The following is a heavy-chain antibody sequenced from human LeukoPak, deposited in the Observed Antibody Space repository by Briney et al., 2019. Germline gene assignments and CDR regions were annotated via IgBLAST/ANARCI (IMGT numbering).Heavy chain of an antibody. J-gene: IGHJ6*02. Sequence: PGGSLRLSCAASGFTFSSYAMGWVRQAPGKGLEWVSAISGSGGSTYYADSVKGRFTISRDNSKNTLYLQMNSLRAEDTAVYYCASSPSTFHYYYYGMDVWGQGTTVTVSS. D-gene: IGHD2-2*01. CDR2: ISGSGGST. CDR1: GFTFSSYA. V-gene: IGHV3-23*01. CDR3: ASSPSTFHYYYYGMDV.